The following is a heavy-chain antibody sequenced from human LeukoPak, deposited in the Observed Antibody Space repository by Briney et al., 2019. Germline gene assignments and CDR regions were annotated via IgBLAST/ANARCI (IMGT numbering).Heavy chain of an antibody. D-gene: IGHD2-2*01. V-gene: IGHV7-4-1*02. CDR2: INTNTGNP. Sequence: ASVKVSCKASGYTFTSYAMNWVRQAPGQGLEWMGWINTNTGNPTYAQGFTGRFVFSLDTSVSTAYLQISSLKAEDTAVYYCARDISSRGVPAAFWLYYGKDVWGQGTTVTVSS. CDR3: ARDISSRGVPAAFWLYYGKDV. CDR1: GYTFTSYA. J-gene: IGHJ6*02.